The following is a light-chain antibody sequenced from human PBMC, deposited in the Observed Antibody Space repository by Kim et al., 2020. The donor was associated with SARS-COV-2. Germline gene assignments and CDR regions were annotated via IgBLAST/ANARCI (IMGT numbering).Light chain of an antibody. V-gene: IGLV2-14*01. J-gene: IGLJ3*02. Sequence: QSVLTQPASVSGSPGQSITISCTGTSSDVGGYNYVSWYQHNPGKAPKLMIYEVSNRPSGVSNRFSGSKSGNTASLTISGLQAEDEADYYCSSYTSSSPLERVFDGGTQRTVL. CDR3: SSYTSSSPLERV. CDR1: SSDVGGYNY. CDR2: EVS.